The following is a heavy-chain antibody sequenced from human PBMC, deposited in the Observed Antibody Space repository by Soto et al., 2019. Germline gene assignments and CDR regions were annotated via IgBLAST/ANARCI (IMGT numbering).Heavy chain of an antibody. CDR2: IYYSGST. CDR1: GGSISSYY. Sequence: TSETLSLTCTVSGGSISSYYWSWIRQPPGKGLEWIGYIYYSGSTNYNPSLKSRVTISVDTSKNQFSLKLSSVTAADTAVYYCARLVYYYDSSGYLDYWGQGTLVTVSS. CDR3: ARLVYYYDSSGYLDY. D-gene: IGHD3-22*01. J-gene: IGHJ4*02. V-gene: IGHV4-59*01.